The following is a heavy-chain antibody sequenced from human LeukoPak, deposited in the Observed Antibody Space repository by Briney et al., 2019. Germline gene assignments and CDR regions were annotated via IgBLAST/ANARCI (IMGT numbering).Heavy chain of an antibody. V-gene: IGHV3-48*01. Sequence: GGSLRLSCAASGFTFSGYSMNWLRQSPGEGLEWLAFIGGSGSVIKYADSVKGRFTISRDNAKNSLYLQMSSLKAEDTALYYCARDRTSGFRNDFDSWGQGTLVTVST. CDR2: IGGSGSVI. D-gene: IGHD6-19*01. J-gene: IGHJ4*02. CDR1: GFTFSGYS. CDR3: ARDRTSGFRNDFDS.